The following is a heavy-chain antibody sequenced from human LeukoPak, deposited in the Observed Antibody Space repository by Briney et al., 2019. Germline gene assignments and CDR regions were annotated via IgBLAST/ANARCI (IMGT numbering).Heavy chain of an antibody. V-gene: IGHV1-46*01. J-gene: IGHJ4*02. Sequence: ASVKVSCKASGYTFTSYYMHWVRQAPGQGLEWMGIINPSGGSTSYAQKFQGRVTMTRDTSTSTVYMELRSLRSEDTAVYYCARLYCSGGSCYHFDYWGQGTLVTVSS. CDR3: ARLYCSGGSCYHFDY. CDR1: GYTFTSYY. D-gene: IGHD2-15*01. CDR2: INPSGGST.